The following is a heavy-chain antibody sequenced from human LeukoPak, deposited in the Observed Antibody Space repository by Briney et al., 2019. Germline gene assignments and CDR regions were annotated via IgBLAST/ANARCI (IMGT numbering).Heavy chain of an antibody. CDR3: AKDTYYDSSGPLDY. CDR1: GFTFSSYE. J-gene: IGHJ4*02. CDR2: ISGSSNDI. D-gene: IGHD3-22*01. Sequence: GGSLRLSCAASGFTFSSYEMNWVRQVPGKGLEWVSYISGSSNDINYADSVKGRFTVSRDNTKNSLFLQMNSLRAEDTAVYYYAKDTYYDSSGPLDYWGQGTLVTVSS. V-gene: IGHV3-48*03.